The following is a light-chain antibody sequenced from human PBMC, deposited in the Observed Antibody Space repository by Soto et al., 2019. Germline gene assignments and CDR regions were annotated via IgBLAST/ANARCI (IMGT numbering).Light chain of an antibody. CDR2: GAS. J-gene: IGKJ1*01. Sequence: EIVLTQSPGTLSLSPGERATLSCRASQSVSSSYLAWYQQKPGQAPRLLIYGASSRATGIPDRFSGSGSGTDFTLTISRLEPEDFAVYYCQHYGSSPRTCGQGTKV. V-gene: IGKV3-20*01. CDR1: QSVSSSY. CDR3: QHYGSSPRT.